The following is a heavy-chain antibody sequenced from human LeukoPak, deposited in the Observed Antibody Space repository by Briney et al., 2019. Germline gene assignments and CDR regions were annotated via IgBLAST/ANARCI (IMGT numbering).Heavy chain of an antibody. J-gene: IGHJ5*02. CDR2: ISEKSGVT. D-gene: IGHD3-22*01. V-gene: IGHV3-23*01. Sequence: GGSLRLSCAVSGFTFKNYAMSRVRQAPGKGLEWVSGISEKSGVTFYADSVKGRFTISRDDSKNTLYLQMNSQRVEDTAVYFCVRDSSAPTWGQGTLVTVSS. CDR3: VRDSSAPT. CDR1: GFTFKNYA.